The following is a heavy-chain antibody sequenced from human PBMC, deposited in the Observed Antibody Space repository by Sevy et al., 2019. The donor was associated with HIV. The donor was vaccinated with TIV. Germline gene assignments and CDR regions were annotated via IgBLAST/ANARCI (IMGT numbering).Heavy chain of an antibody. J-gene: IGHJ6*02. D-gene: IGHD3-9*01. CDR1: GFTFFAYT. CDR3: ARGGNDILTGYYYGMDV. V-gene: IGHV3-30*14. Sequence: GGSLRLSCAASGFTFFAYTMHWVRQAPGKGLEWVALISYDINNKYYADSVKGRFTISRDNSKNTLYLQMNSLRAEDTAVYYCARGGNDILTGYYYGMDVWGQGTTVTVSS. CDR2: ISYDINNK.